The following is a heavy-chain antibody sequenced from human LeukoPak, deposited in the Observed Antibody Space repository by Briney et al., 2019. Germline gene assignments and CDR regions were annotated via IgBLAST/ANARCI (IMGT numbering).Heavy chain of an antibody. CDR3: ARADCSSTSCPIGFDP. CDR1: GESISGFY. Sequence: SETLSLTCTVSGESISGFYWNWIRQPPGKGLEWLGYIYYSGSTNYNPSLKSRVTISVDTSKNQFSLKLSSVTAADTAVYYCARADCSSTSCPIGFDPWGQGTLVTVSS. D-gene: IGHD2-2*01. V-gene: IGHV4-59*01. CDR2: IYYSGST. J-gene: IGHJ5*02.